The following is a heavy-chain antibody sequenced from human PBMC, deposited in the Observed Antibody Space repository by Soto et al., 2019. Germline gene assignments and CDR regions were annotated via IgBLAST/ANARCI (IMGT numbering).Heavy chain of an antibody. CDR2: ISGRGGST. Sequence: EVQLLESGGDLVQPGGSLRLSCAASGFTFNSYVMTWVRQAPGKGLEWVSVISGRGGSTFYADSVKGRFTISRDNAKNTLHRQKNRLRAEDTAVYYCEKGERYDSSDYYYKAAFDVWGQGTLVTVSS. CDR3: EKGERYDSSDYYYKAAFDV. J-gene: IGHJ3*01. D-gene: IGHD3-22*01. V-gene: IGHV3-23*01. CDR1: GFTFNSYV.